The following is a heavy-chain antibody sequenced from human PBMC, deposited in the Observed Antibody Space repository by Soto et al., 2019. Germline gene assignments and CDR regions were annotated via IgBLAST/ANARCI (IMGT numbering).Heavy chain of an antibody. Sequence: SVKVSCRASGGTFSSYTISWVRQAPGQGLEWMGRIIPILGIANYAQKFQGRVTITADKSTSTAYMELSSLRSEDTAVYYCARDCSGGSCYPNGCYMDVWGKGTTVTVSS. CDR3: ARDCSGGSCYPNGCYMDV. CDR2: IIPILGIA. D-gene: IGHD2-15*01. CDR1: GGTFSSYT. J-gene: IGHJ6*03. V-gene: IGHV1-69*04.